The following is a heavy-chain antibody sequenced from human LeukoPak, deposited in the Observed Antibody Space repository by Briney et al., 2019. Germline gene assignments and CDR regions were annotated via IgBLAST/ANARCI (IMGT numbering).Heavy chain of an antibody. CDR2: IYYSGST. V-gene: IGHV4-39*01. D-gene: IGHD3-3*01. CDR1: GGSISSRSYY. J-gene: IGHJ3*02. Sequence: SETLSLTCTVSGGSISSRSYYWGWIRQPPGKGLEWIGSIYYSGSTYFNPSLKSRVTISVDTSKNQLSLKMTSVTAADTAVYYCARASGRRRHAFDIWGQGTMVTVSS. CDR3: ARASGRRRHAFDI.